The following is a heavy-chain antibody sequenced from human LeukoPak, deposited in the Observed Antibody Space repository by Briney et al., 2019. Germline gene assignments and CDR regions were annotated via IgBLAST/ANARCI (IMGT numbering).Heavy chain of an antibody. CDR2: IYYSGST. V-gene: IGHV4-39*01. CDR1: GGSISSSSYY. J-gene: IGHJ2*01. CDR3: ARHLYSYGSTWYFDL. D-gene: IGHD5-18*01. Sequence: ETLSLPCTVSGGSISSSSYYWGWIRQPPGKGLEWIGSIYYSGSTYYNPSIKSQVTISVDTSKNQFSLKLSSVTAADTAAYYCARHLYSYGSTWYFDLWGRGPLVTLSS.